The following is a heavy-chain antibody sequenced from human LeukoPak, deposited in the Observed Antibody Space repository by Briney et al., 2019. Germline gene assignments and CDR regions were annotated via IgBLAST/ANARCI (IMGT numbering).Heavy chain of an antibody. CDR2: IRYDGSNK. V-gene: IGHV3-30*02. CDR1: GFTFNSYA. J-gene: IGHJ4*02. Sequence: PGGSLRLSCAASGFTFNSYAMHWVRQAPGKGLEWVSFIRYDGSNKYYADSVKGRFTISRDNSKNTLYLQMNSLRTEDTVVYYCAKETFYCSGGSCYYDYWGQGTLVTVSS. CDR3: AKETFYCSGGSCYYDY. D-gene: IGHD2-15*01.